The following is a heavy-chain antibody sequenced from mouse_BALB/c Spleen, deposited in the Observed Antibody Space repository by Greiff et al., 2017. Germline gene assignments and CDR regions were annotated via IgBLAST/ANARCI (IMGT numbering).Heavy chain of an antibody. D-gene: IGHD2-1*01. J-gene: IGHJ4*01. Sequence: QVQLQQSGAELVRPGSSVKISCKASGYAFSSYWMNWVKQRPGQGLEWIGQIYPGDGDTNYNGKFKGKATLTADKSSSTAYMQLSSLTSEDSAVYFCARSDGNYAMDYWGQGTSVTVSS. CDR1: GYAFSSYW. V-gene: IGHV1-80*01. CDR3: ARSDGNYAMDY. CDR2: IYPGDGDT.